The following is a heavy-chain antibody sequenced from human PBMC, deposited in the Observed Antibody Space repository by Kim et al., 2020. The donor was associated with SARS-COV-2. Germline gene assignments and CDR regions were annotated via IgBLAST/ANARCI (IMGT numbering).Heavy chain of an antibody. CDR1: GYSFTSYW. D-gene: IGHD4-17*01. J-gene: IGHJ3*02. CDR3: ARRAMTGHDYGDPYAFDI. V-gene: IGHV5-51*01. CDR2: IYPGDSDT. Sequence: GESLKISCKGSGYSFTSYWIGWVRQMPGKGLEWMGIIYPGDSDTRYSPSFQGQVTISADKSISTAYLQWSSLKASDTAMYYCARRAMTGHDYGDPYAFDIWGQGTMVTVSS.